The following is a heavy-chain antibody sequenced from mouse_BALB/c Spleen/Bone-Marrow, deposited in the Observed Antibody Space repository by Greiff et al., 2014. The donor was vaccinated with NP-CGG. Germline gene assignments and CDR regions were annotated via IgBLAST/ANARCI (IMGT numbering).Heavy chain of an antibody. Sequence: QVQLKESGAELMKPGASVKISCKAPGYTFSSYWIEWIKQRPGHGLEWIGEILPGSVTTNYNGRFKGKATFTADTSSNTAYMQLSSLTPEDSAVYYCARDHFDYWGPGTTLTVSS. CDR1: GYTFSSYW. V-gene: IGHV1-9*01. J-gene: IGHJ2*01. CDR3: ARDHFDY. CDR2: ILPGSVTT.